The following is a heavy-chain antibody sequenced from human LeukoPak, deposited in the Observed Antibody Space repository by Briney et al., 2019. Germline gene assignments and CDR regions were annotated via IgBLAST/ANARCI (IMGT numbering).Heavy chain of an antibody. CDR1: GYTFTSYG. D-gene: IGHD5-12*01. J-gene: IGHJ6*02. CDR3: ARVVSGSGYDWHYYGMDV. CDR2: ISAYNGNT. V-gene: IGHV1-18*01. Sequence: GASVKVSCKASGYTFTSYGISWVRQAPGQGLEWMGWISAYNGNTNYAQKLQGRVTMTTDTSTSSAYMELRSLRSDDTAVYYCARVVSGSGYDWHYYGMDVWGQGTTVTVSS.